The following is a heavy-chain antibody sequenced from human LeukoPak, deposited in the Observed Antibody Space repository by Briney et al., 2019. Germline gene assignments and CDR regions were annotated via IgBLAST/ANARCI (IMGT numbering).Heavy chain of an antibody. CDR2: IYYSGST. CDR1: GGSISSYY. Sequence: SETLSLTYTVSGGSISSYYWSWIRQPPGKGLEWIGYIYYSGSTNYNPSLKSRVTISVDTSKDQFSLKLSSVTAADTAVYYCARSEDFWSGYFSFNWFDPWGQGTLVTVSS. J-gene: IGHJ5*02. CDR3: ARSEDFWSGYFSFNWFDP. D-gene: IGHD3-3*01. V-gene: IGHV4-59*01.